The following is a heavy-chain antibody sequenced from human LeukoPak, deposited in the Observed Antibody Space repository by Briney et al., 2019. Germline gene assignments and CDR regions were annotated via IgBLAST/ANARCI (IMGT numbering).Heavy chain of an antibody. CDR2: IYHSGST. CDR1: GGSISTYY. CDR3: RQVTITAHY. V-gene: IGHV4-59*12. D-gene: IGHD4-17*01. Sequence: SETLSLTCTVSGGSISTYYWNWIRQPPGKGLEWIGYIYHSGSTNYNPSLQSRVTISVDTSKNQFSLKLSSVTAADTAVYFCRQVTITAHYWGQGTLVTVSS. J-gene: IGHJ4*02.